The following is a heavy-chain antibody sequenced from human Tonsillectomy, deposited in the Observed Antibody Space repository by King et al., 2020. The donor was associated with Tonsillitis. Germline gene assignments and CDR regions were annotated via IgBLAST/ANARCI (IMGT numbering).Heavy chain of an antibody. V-gene: IGHV4-59*08. CDR3: ARHSGGNHDVVDI. Sequence: MQLQESGPGLVKSSETLSLTCTVSGGSISSYYWSWIRQPPGKGLAWIAYIHYSGSTNYNPYIKSRVTISVDTSKTQFSLNLSSVTAADTAVYYCARHSGGNHDVVDIWGQGTVLTVSS. CDR1: GGSISSYY. D-gene: IGHD3-10*01. J-gene: IGHJ3*02. CDR2: IHYSGST.